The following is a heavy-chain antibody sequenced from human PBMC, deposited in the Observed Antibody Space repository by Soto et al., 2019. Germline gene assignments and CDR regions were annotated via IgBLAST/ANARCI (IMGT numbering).Heavy chain of an antibody. Sequence: GGSLRLSCAASGFTFSSYSMNWVRQAPGKGLEWVSYISSSSSTIYYADSVKGRFTISRDNAKNSLYLQMNSLRDEDTAVYYCARDPRLYCSSTSCYYYYYYGMDVWGQGTTVTVSS. CDR3: ARDPRLYCSSTSCYYYYYYGMDV. CDR2: ISSSSSTI. CDR1: GFTFSSYS. V-gene: IGHV3-48*02. D-gene: IGHD2-2*01. J-gene: IGHJ6*02.